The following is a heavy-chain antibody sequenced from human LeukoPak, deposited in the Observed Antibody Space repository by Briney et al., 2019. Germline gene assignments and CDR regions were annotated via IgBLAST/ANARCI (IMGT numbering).Heavy chain of an antibody. CDR2: INGNGAST. CDR1: GFTFNTHA. J-gene: IGHJ4*02. D-gene: IGHD5-18*01. Sequence: PGGSLRLSCAASGFTFNTHAMSWVRQAPGKGLEWVSGINGNGASTYYSDSVKGRFTISRDNSKNTLYLQMSGLRAEDTAVYYRAKDQGYSYYYLDYWGQGTLVTVSS. V-gene: IGHV3-23*01. CDR3: AKDQGYSYYYLDY.